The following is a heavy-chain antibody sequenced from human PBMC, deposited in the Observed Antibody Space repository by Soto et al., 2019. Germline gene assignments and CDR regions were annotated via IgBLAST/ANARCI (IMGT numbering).Heavy chain of an antibody. D-gene: IGHD3-10*01. V-gene: IGHV3-23*05. CDR2: ITSSGNGT. J-gene: IGHJ3*01. CDR3: AKRFFGSGSTKGAFGV. CDR1: VFTFSNYS. Sequence: VGSLILSCSASVFTFSNYSISWVLQAPVKGPEWVSLITSSGNGTYYADSVKGRFTISRDNSKNTLYVQMNNLRAEDTAIYYCAKRFFGSGSTKGAFGVWGQGKMVTVSS.